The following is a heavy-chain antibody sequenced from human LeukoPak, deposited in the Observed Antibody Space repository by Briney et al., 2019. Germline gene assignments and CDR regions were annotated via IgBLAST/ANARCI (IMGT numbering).Heavy chain of an antibody. V-gene: IGHV3-73*01. CDR2: IRSRANSYVT. CDR1: GFTFSGSA. D-gene: IGHD4-17*01. Sequence: GGSLRLSCAASGFTFSGSAIHWVRQASGKGLEWVGRIRSRANSYVTAYAAAVTGRFIISRDDSSDTAYLQMNSLRAEDTAVYYCARDAHPLYGVRPLYGMDVWGQGTTVTVSS. CDR3: ARDAHPLYGVRPLYGMDV. J-gene: IGHJ6*02.